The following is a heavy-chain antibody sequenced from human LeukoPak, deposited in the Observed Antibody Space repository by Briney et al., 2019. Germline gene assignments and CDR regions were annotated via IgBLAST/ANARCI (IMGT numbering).Heavy chain of an antibody. CDR2: IYTSGST. J-gene: IGHJ6*03. D-gene: IGHD3-10*01. Sequence: PSETLSLTCTVSGGSISSYYWSWIRQPAGKGLEWIGHIYTSGSTNYNPSLKSRVTMSVDTSKNQFSLKLSSVTAADTAVYYCARVRYYGSGSYYNAIYYYYYYYMDVWGKGTTVTVSS. CDR1: GGSISSYY. V-gene: IGHV4-4*07. CDR3: ARVRYYGSGSYYNAIYYYYYYYMDV.